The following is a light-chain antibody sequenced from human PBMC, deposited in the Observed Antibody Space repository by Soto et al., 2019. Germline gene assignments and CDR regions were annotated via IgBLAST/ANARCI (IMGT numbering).Light chain of an antibody. J-gene: IGKJ5*01. CDR3: QQYNNWPPIT. CDR1: QSVNSR. V-gene: IGKV3-15*01. CDR2: GAS. Sequence: EIVFTQSPCTLSLSPGERATLSCRASQSVNSRLVWYQHKPGQAPRLLISGASTRATGIPARFSGSGSGTEFTLTISSLQSEDFAVYYCQQYNNWPPITFGQGTRLEIK.